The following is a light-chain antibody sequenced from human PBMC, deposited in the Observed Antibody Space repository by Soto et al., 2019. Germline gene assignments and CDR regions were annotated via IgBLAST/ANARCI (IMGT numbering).Light chain of an antibody. CDR3: TSYVGNNIWV. V-gene: IGLV2-8*01. J-gene: IGLJ3*02. Sequence: QSVLTQPPSASGSPGQLVTISCTGTSSDVGAYNYVSWYQQYPGKAPKLMIYEVTKRPSGVPDRFSGSKSGNTASLTVSGLQAEDEADYYCTSYVGNNIWVFGGGTKVTVL. CDR1: SSDVGAYNY. CDR2: EVT.